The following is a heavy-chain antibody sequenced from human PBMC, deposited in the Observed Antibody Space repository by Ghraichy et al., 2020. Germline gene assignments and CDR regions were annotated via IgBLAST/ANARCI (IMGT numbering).Heavy chain of an antibody. D-gene: IGHD3-10*01. Sequence: GGSLRLSCAASGFKFRNYAMAWLRHAPGQGLEWVSGSSGSGGATYYADSVKGRFTISRDNSKSTLYLQMDSLRADDTAVYYCAKEGGRLGEGAFDVWGQGTKVTVSS. CDR3: AKEGGRLGEGAFDV. CDR1: GFKFRNYA. J-gene: IGHJ3*01. V-gene: IGHV3-23*01. CDR2: SSGSGGAT.